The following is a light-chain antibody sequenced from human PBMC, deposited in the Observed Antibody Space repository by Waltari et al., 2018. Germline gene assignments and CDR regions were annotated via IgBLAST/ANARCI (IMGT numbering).Light chain of an antibody. J-gene: IGKJ1*01. CDR2: GAS. Sequence: EIVLTQSPGPLSLSPGERATLSCRASQTLSGSYLAWYQHKLGQAPRLLIYGASNRATDIPDRFSGSGSGTDFSLTISRLEPEDFAVYYCHQYDSPWAFGQGTKVEIK. CDR3: HQYDSPWA. V-gene: IGKV3-20*01. CDR1: QTLSGSY.